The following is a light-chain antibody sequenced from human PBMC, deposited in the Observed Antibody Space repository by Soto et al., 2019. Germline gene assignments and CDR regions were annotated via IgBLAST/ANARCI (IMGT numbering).Light chain of an antibody. J-gene: IGKJ5*01. Sequence: DIQLTQSPSFLSASVGDRVTITCRASQGLSSDLAWYQQKPGKAPKLLIYAASTLQSGVPSRFSGSGSGTEFILTISSLQPEDFATYYCQQRNSYPITFGQGTRLEIK. CDR2: AAS. CDR3: QQRNSYPIT. V-gene: IGKV1-9*01. CDR1: QGLSSD.